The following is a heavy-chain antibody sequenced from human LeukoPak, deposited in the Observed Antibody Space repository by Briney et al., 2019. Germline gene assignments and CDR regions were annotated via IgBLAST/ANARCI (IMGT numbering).Heavy chain of an antibody. Sequence: SETLSLTCTVSGGSISSGGYYWSWIRQHPGKGLEWIGYIYYSGSTYYNPSLKSRVTISVDTSKNQFSLKLSSVTSADTAVYYCARDRYTVVSWYFDLWGRGTLVTVSS. J-gene: IGHJ2*01. CDR2: IYYSGST. CDR3: ARDRYTVVSWYFDL. CDR1: GGSISSGGYY. V-gene: IGHV4-31*03. D-gene: IGHD4-23*01.